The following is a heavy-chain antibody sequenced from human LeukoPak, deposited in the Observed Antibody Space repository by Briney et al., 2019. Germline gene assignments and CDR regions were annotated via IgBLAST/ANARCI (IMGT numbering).Heavy chain of an antibody. CDR1: GGSISSSSYY. J-gene: IGHJ4*02. V-gene: IGHV4-39*07. Sequence: PSETLSLTCTVSGGSISSSSYYWGWIRQPPGKGLEWIGSIYYSGSTYYNPSLKSRVTISVDTSKNQFSLKLSSVTAADTAVYYCARGRGAIGYWGQGTLVTVSS. CDR3: ARGRGAIGY. CDR2: IYYSGST.